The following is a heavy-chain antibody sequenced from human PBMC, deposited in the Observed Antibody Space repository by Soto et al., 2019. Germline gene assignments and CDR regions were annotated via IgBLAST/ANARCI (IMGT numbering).Heavy chain of an antibody. CDR2: ISAHTGNT. V-gene: IGHV1-18*01. CDR3: ARDVGDDSKSFNEAFDS. CDR1: GYTYTMYG. Sequence: QVQLVQSGAEVRKPGASVKVSCKASGYTYTMYGINWVRQAPGQGLEWMGWISAHTGNTDYAQKVQGRVTMTTDTSXNPXYMEQRSLRYVATAVYYCARDVGDDSKSFNEAFDSWGQGTMVTVSS. D-gene: IGHD4-4*01. J-gene: IGHJ3*02.